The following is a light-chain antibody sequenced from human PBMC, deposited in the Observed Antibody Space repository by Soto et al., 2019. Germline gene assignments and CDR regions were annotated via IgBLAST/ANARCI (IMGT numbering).Light chain of an antibody. CDR2: KAS. J-gene: IGKJ2*01. V-gene: IGKV1-5*03. CDR1: QSINIW. CDR3: QQYNSYSLT. Sequence: DIQMTQSPSTLSASVGDRVTITCRASQSINIWLAWYQQKPGKAPNLLISKASSLESGVPSRFSGSGSGTEFILTISSLQPDDFATYYCQQYNSYSLTFGQGTKLEIK.